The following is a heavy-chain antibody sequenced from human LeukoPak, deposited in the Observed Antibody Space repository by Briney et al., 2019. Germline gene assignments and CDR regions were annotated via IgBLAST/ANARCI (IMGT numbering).Heavy chain of an antibody. V-gene: IGHV3-74*01. CDR2: ISTDGSST. Sequence: PGGSLRLSCAASGFTFSSCWMRSVRQAPGKGLVWVSRISTDGSSTNSADSVKGRFTISRDNAKNTLYLQMNSLRAEDTAVYYCVREYSSSSGRAFNIWGQGTMVTVSP. CDR3: VREYSSSSGRAFNI. CDR1: GFTFSSCW. J-gene: IGHJ3*02. D-gene: IGHD6-6*01.